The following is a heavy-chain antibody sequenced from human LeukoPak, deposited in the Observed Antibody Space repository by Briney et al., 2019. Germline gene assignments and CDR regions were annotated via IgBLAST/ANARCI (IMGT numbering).Heavy chain of an antibody. Sequence: GGSLRLSCAVSGFTFSSYPFHWVRQAPGKGLEWVAVVSYDGSSEYYADSVKGRFTISRDNSKNTLFLQMNSLGAEDTAVYFCARGRRQWLITPADNWGQGTLDTVSS. J-gene: IGHJ4*02. D-gene: IGHD6-19*01. CDR3: ARGRRQWLITPADN. V-gene: IGHV3-30*04. CDR2: VSYDGSSE. CDR1: GFTFSSYP.